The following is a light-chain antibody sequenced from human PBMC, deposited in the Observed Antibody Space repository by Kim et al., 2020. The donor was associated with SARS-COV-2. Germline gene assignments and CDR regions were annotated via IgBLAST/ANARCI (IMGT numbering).Light chain of an antibody. V-gene: IGKV3-20*01. CDR3: QQYGSSPGYT. CDR1: QSVSSSY. J-gene: IGKJ2*01. CDR2: CAS. Sequence: EIVLTQSPGTLSLSPGERATLSCRASQSVSSSYLAWYQQKPGQAPRLLIYCASSRATGIPDRFSGSGSGTDFTLTISRLEPEDFAVYYCQQYGSSPGYTFGQGTKLEI.